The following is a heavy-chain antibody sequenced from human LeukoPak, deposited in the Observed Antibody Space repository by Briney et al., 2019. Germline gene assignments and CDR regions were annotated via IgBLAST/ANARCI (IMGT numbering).Heavy chain of an antibody. CDR3: ARDSGSGYYFRYDY. J-gene: IGHJ4*02. CDR1: GYTFTGYY. CDR2: INPNSGGT. V-gene: IGHV1-2*02. Sequence: ASVKVSCKASGYTFTGYYMHWVRQAPGQGLEWMGWINPNSGGTNYAQKLQGRVTMTTDTSTSTAYMELRSLRSDDTAVYYCARDSGSGYYFRYDYWGQGTLVTVSS. D-gene: IGHD3-22*01.